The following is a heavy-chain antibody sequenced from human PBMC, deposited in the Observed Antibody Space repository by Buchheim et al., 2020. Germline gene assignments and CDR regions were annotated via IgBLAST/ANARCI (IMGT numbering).Heavy chain of an antibody. V-gene: IGHV4-31*03. CDR3: ARVTLGYCSSTSCSPRGYFDY. D-gene: IGHD2-2*01. CDR2: IYYSGST. CDR1: GGSISSGGYY. Sequence: QVQLQESGPGLVKPSQTLSLTCTVSGGSISSGGYYWSWIRQHPGKGLEWIGYIYYSGSTYYNTSLKSRVTISVDTSKNQFSLKLSSVTAADTAVYYCARVTLGYCSSTSCSPRGYFDYWGQGTL. J-gene: IGHJ4*02.